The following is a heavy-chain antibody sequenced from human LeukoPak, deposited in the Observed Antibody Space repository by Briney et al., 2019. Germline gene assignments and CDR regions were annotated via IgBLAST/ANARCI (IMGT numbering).Heavy chain of an antibody. CDR1: GFTFSNHG. J-gene: IGHJ4*02. Sequence: GGSLRLSCAVSGFTFSNHGMSWVRQAPGKGLECVSTISSDGGRTYYADSVKGRFTISRDNSKNMVYLQMDSLRAEDAATYFCAKLNSYGDYWGQGTLVTISS. D-gene: IGHD5-18*01. CDR2: ISSDGGRT. CDR3: AKLNSYGDY. V-gene: IGHV3-23*01.